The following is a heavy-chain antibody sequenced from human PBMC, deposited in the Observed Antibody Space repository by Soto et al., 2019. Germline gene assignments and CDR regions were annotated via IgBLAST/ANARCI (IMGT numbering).Heavy chain of an antibody. CDR2: IYFSGRT. CDR1: GVSIGSPDYY. J-gene: IGHJ4*02. CDR3: ARKKYGGASPFDY. V-gene: IGHV4-31*11. Sequence: SETLSLTCGVSGVSIGSPDYYWSWIRQHPGKGLEWIGYIYFSGRTYYNPSLESRLTISLDTSKNQFSLNLTSVTAADTAVYFCARKKYGGASPFDYWGQGTLVTVSS. D-gene: IGHD4-17*01.